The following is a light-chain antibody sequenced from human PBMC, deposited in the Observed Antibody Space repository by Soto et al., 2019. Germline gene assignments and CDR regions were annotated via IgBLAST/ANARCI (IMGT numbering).Light chain of an antibody. Sequence: DIQMTQSPSTLSASVGDRVTITCRASQSITDWLAWYQQKPGKDPKFLIYKASNLEGGVPSRFSGSGSGTEYALTISSVQHEDFATYYCQYWDDYSWTFGQGAKVELK. J-gene: IGKJ1*01. CDR1: QSITDW. V-gene: IGKV1-5*03. CDR3: QYWDDYSWT. CDR2: KAS.